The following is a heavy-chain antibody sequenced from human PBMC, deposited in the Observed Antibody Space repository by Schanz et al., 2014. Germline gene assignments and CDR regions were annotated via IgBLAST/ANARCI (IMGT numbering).Heavy chain of an antibody. D-gene: IGHD3-3*01. V-gene: IGHV3-9*01. CDR3: ARFLARYQYYGVDV. Sequence: EVQLSESGGGLVQPGGSLRLSCAASGFTFTNYAMHWVRQAPGKGLEWVSGMSWNAGSLGYGDSVKGRFTISRDNAKNSLYLQMNSLRAEDTAVYYCARFLARYQYYGVDVWGQGTTVIVSS. CDR2: MSWNAGSL. J-gene: IGHJ6*02. CDR1: GFTFTNYA.